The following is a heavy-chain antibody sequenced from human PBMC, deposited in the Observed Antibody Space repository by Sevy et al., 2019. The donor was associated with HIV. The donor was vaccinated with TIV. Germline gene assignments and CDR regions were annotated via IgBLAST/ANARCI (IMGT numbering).Heavy chain of an antibody. J-gene: IGHJ3*02. CDR3: ASLSGYYYDSSRYYNTDAFDI. Sequence: ASVKVSCKASGYTFTDYYMHWVRHAPGQGLEWMGWINPNSRGTNYAQRFRGRVTMTRDTSISTAYMELSRLRSDDTAVYYCASLSGYYYDSSRYYNTDAFDIWGQGTMVTVSS. V-gene: IGHV1-2*02. CDR1: GYTFTDYY. CDR2: INPNSRGT. D-gene: IGHD3-22*01.